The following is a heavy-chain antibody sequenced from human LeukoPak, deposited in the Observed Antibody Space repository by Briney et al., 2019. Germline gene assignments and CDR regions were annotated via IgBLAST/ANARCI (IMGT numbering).Heavy chain of an antibody. CDR2: ISSSSSYI. V-gene: IGHV3-21*01. D-gene: IGHD6-13*01. Sequence: PGGSLRLSCAASGFTFSSYSMNWVRQAPGKGLEWVSSISSSSSYIYYADSVKGRLTISRDNAKYSLYLQMNSLRAEDTAVYYCARSSSSWSFDYWGQGTLVTVSS. J-gene: IGHJ4*02. CDR1: GFTFSSYS. CDR3: ARSSSSWSFDY.